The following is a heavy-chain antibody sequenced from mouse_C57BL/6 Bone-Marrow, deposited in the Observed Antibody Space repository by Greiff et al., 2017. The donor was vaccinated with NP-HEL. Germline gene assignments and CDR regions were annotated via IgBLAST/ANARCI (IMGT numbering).Heavy chain of an antibody. J-gene: IGHJ4*01. D-gene: IGHD2-12*01. CDR2: ISSGSSTI. Sequence: EVKLVESGGGLVKPGGSLTLSCAASGFTFSDYGMHWVRQAPEKGLEWVAYISSGSSTIYYADTVTGRFTISRDNAKNTLFLQMTSMRYEETAMYYCARRYRGLYYYAMDYWGQGTSVTVSA. CDR3: ARRYRGLYYYAMDY. CDR1: GFTFSDYG. V-gene: IGHV5-17*01.